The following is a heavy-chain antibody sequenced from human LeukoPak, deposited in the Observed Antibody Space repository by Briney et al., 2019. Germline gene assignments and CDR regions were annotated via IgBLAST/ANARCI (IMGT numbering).Heavy chain of an antibody. Sequence: SETLSLTCTVSGGSLSSSSYYWGWIRQPPGKGLEWIGSIYYSGSTYYNPSLKSRVTISVDTSKNQFSLKLSSVTAADTAVYYCARERGGSSWYYFDYWGQGTLVTVSS. D-gene: IGHD6-13*01. J-gene: IGHJ4*02. V-gene: IGHV4-39*07. CDR3: ARERGGSSWYYFDY. CDR1: GGSLSSSSYY. CDR2: IYYSGST.